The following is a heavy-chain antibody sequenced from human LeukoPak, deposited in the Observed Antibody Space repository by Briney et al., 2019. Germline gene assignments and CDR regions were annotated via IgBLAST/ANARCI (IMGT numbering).Heavy chain of an antibody. J-gene: IGHJ4*02. Sequence: SETLSLTCAVYGGSFCVYYWSWIRQPPGKGLEWIGEINHSGSTNYNPSLKSRVTISVDTSKNQFSLKLSSVTAADTAVYYCASQGYCSSTSCSAPVGYWGQGTLVTVSS. CDR1: GGSFCVYY. CDR3: ASQGYCSSTSCSAPVGY. CDR2: INHSGST. V-gene: IGHV4-34*01. D-gene: IGHD2-2*01.